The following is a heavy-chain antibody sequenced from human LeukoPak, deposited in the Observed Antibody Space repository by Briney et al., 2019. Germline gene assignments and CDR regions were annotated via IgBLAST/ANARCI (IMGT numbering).Heavy chain of an antibody. V-gene: IGHV4-34*01. J-gene: IGHJ6*03. CDR2: INHSGGT. CDR3: ARQRRVRGAKEVYYYYYYYMDV. CDR1: GRSFSGYY. Sequence: PSETLSLTCTVYGRSFSGYYWSWIRQPPGKGLEWLGEINHSGGTNYNPSLKSRVTISVDTSKNQFSLKLSSVTAADTAVYYCARQRRVRGAKEVYYYYYYYMDVWGKGTTVTISS. D-gene: IGHD3-10*01.